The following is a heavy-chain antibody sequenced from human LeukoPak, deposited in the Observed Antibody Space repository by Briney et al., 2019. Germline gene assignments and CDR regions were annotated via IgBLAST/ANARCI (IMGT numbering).Heavy chain of an antibody. J-gene: IGHJ4*02. CDR3: ARVAKIQLWLDY. CDR2: ISSSSSYI. CDR1: GFTFSSYS. Sequence: GGSLRLSCAASGFTFSSYSMNWVRQAPGKGLEWVSSISSSSSYIYYADSVKGRFTISRDNAKNSLYLQMNSLRAEGTAVYYCARVAKIQLWLDYWGQGTLVTVSS. V-gene: IGHV3-21*01. D-gene: IGHD5-18*01.